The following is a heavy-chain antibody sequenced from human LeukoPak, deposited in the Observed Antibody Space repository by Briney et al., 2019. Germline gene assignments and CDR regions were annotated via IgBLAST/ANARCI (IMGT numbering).Heavy chain of an antibody. D-gene: IGHD3-3*01. CDR1: GGSVSSDSYY. Sequence: SETLSLTCTVSGGSVSSDSYYWSWMRQPPGKGLEWIGYVYYSGTTNYNPSLKSRVTMSVDTSKNQFSLKLNSVTAADTAVYYCARYWSEDPHWFDPWGQGTLVTVSS. V-gene: IGHV4-61*01. CDR2: VYYSGTT. J-gene: IGHJ5*02. CDR3: ARYWSEDPHWFDP.